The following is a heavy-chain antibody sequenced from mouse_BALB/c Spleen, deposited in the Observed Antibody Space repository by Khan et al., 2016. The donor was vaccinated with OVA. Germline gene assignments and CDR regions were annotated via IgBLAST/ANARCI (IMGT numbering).Heavy chain of an antibody. J-gene: IGHJ3*01. D-gene: IGHD2-14*01. CDR1: GYTFTDYY. CDR3: TRSGIGSFDF. Sequence: QVQLQQSGAELARPGASVKLSCKASGYTFTDYYINWVKQRTGQGLEWIGDIYPGNGNTYYNENFKGKATLTADKSSSTAFMHLSSLTSEDSAVYFCTRSGIGSFDFWGQGTLVTVSA. CDR2: IYPGNGNT. V-gene: IGHV1-77*01.